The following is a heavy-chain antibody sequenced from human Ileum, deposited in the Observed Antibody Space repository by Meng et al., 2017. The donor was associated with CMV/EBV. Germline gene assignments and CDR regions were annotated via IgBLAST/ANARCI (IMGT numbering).Heavy chain of an antibody. J-gene: IGHJ6*02. CDR2: ISSGSTYI. CDR3: ARGSIGHYGMDV. CDR1: GFIFSSYS. D-gene: IGHD3-3*02. Sequence: LSLTCAPSGFIFSSYSMNWIRQAPGKGLEWVSSISSGSTYIWYADSMKGRFTISRDNANNLLYLQMNSLGAEDTAVYYCARGSIGHYGMDVWGQGTTVTVSS. V-gene: IGHV3-21*01.